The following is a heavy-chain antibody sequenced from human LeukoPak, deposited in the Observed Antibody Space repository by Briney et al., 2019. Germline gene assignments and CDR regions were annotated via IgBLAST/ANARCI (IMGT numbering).Heavy chain of an antibody. V-gene: IGHV4-4*07. J-gene: IGHJ4*02. D-gene: IGHD3-22*01. CDR2: IYTSGST. CDR1: GGSISNYY. CDR3: AREDSSGYYPYYFDY. Sequence: PSETLSLTCTVSGGSISNYYWSWIRQPAGKGLEWIGRIYTSGSTNYNPSLKSRVTISVDTSKNQFSLKLSSVTAADTAVYYCAREDSSGYYPYYFDYWGQGTLVTVSS.